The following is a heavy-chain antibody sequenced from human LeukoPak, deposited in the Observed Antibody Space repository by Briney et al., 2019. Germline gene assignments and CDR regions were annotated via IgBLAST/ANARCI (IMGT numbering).Heavy chain of an antibody. CDR3: ARRKSSPKDGMDV. CDR1: GYSITTYW. CDR2: IYPGDSDT. Sequence: GESLKISCKGSGYSITTYWIGWVRQMPGKGLEWMGIIYPGDSDTRYSPSFQGQVTISVDKSISTAYLQWSSLKASDTAMYYCARRKSSPKDGMDVWGQGTTVTVSS. V-gene: IGHV5-51*01. J-gene: IGHJ6*02.